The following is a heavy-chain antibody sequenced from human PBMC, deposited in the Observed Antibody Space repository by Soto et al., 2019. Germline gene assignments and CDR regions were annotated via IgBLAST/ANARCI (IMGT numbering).Heavy chain of an antibody. Sequence: EVQLVQSGAEVKKPGESLKISCKGLGYSFSTYWIAWVRQMPGKGLEWMGIIYPGDSDTRYSPSFQGQVTISADKSIXTAYLQWSSLKASDTAIYYCARLGKKEGSSWSFLDFWGQGTLVTVSS. D-gene: IGHD6-13*01. J-gene: IGHJ4*02. V-gene: IGHV5-51*03. CDR3: ARLGKKEGSSWSFLDF. CDR2: IYPGDSDT. CDR1: GYSFSTYW.